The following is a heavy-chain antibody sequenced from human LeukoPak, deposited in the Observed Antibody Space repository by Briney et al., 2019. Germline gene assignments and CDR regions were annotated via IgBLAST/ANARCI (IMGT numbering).Heavy chain of an antibody. Sequence: SETLSLTCTVSGGSISNYYWSWIRQPPGKGLECIGYIYYSGTTNYNPSLKSRVTISVDTSKNQSSLKLSSVTAADTAVYYCARHGGYSSPYLHWGQGTLVTVSS. V-gene: IGHV4-59*08. J-gene: IGHJ1*01. CDR3: ARHGGYSSPYLH. D-gene: IGHD6-13*01. CDR1: GGSISNYY. CDR2: IYYSGTT.